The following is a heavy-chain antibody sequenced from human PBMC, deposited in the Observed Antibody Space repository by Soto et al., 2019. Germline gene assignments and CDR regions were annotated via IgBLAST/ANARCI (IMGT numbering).Heavy chain of an antibody. J-gene: IGHJ6*02. D-gene: IGHD2-15*01. Sequence: QVQLVESGGGVVQPGRSLRLSCAASGFTFSDYAMHWVRQAPGKGLEWVAVMSDDGSIEFYGDSVKGRFTISRDNSKKMLYLEMNSLRPEDTAVYYCATCSAGRCYGALGGTLDYYGMDVWGQGTTVTVSS. CDR2: MSDDGSIE. CDR1: GFTFSDYA. CDR3: ATCSAGRCYGALGGTLDYYGMDV. V-gene: IGHV3-30*04.